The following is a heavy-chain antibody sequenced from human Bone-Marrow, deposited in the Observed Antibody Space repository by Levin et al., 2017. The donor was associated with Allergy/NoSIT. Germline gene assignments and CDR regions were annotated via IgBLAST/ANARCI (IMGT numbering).Heavy chain of an antibody. CDR3: ARDLDTAMVPRGRFYYDYYGMDV. Sequence: LSLTCAASGFTFSDYYMSWIRQAPGKGLEWVSYISSSGSTIYYADSVKGRFTISRDNAKNSLYLQMNSLRAEDTAVYYCARDLDTAMVPRGRFYYDYYGMDVWGQGTTVTVSS. CDR2: ISSSGSTI. J-gene: IGHJ6*02. V-gene: IGHV3-11*01. D-gene: IGHD5-18*01. CDR1: GFTFSDYY.